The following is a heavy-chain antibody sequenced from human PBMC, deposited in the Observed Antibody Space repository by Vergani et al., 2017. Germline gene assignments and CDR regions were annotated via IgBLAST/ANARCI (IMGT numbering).Heavy chain of an antibody. Sequence: EVDLVESGGGLAQPGGSLRLSCEASGITFWKFGMHWVRHGPGKGLEWVSGISWNSVAVDYADSVRGRFTISRDNAKNSLFLEMNSLRFEDTAVYFCTKGSVYFHDSAGHGYDPYTGFDLWGQGTLVTVSS. D-gene: IGHD5-12*01. V-gene: IGHV3-9*01. J-gene: IGHJ3*01. CDR2: ISWNSVAV. CDR1: GITFWKFG. CDR3: TKGSVYFHDSAGHGYDPYTGFDL.